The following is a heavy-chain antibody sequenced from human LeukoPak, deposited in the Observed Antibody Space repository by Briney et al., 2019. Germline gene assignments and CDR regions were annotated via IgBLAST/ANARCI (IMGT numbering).Heavy chain of an antibody. CDR3: ARVYGTGCYMDV. CDR1: GGPSSIYG. J-gene: IGHJ6*03. V-gene: IGHV1-69*13. CDR2: IIPVFGTA. Sequence: GASVKVSCKASGGPSSIYGISWVRQAPGQGLQWMGGIIPVFGTANYAQNFQGRLTITADESTSTVYMELSSLTFDDTAVYYCARVYGTGCYMDVWGKGTTVTVSS. D-gene: IGHD4-17*01.